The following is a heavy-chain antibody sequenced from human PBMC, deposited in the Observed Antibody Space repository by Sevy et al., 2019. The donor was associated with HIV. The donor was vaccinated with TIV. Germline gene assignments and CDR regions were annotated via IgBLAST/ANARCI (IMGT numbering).Heavy chain of an antibody. CDR3: TTVKYSSGWYGELNGMDV. V-gene: IGHV3-15*01. CDR2: IKSKTVGGTT. J-gene: IGHJ6*02. CDR1: GFTFSNAW. D-gene: IGHD6-19*01. Sequence: GGSLRLSCAASGFTFSNAWMSWVRQAPGKGLEWVGRIKSKTVGGTTDYAAPVKGRFTISRDDSKNTLYLQMNSLKTEDTAVYYCTTVKYSSGWYGELNGMDVWGQGTTVTVSS.